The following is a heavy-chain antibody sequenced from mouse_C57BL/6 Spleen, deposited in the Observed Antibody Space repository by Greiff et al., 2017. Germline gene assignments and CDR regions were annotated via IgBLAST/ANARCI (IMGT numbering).Heavy chain of an antibody. Sequence: VQLQQSGAELARPGASVKLSCKASGYTFTSYGISWVKQRTGQGLEWIGEIYPRSGNTYYNEKFKGKATLTADKSSSTAYMELRSLTSEDSAVYSCARNMVTKGGFAYWGQGTLVTVSA. V-gene: IGHV1-81*01. J-gene: IGHJ3*01. CDR1: GYTFTSYG. CDR3: ARNMVTKGGFAY. CDR2: IYPRSGNT. D-gene: IGHD2-2*01.